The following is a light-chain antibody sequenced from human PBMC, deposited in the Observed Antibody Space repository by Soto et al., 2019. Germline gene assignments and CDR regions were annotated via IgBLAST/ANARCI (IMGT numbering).Light chain of an antibody. CDR3: QQRSSWPLIT. Sequence: EIVLTQSPGTLSASPGERVTPSCRASQSVSSSSLAWYQQKPGQAPRLLIYAASSRATGIPDRLSGSGSGTDFTLTISSLEPEDFAVYYCQQRSSWPLITFGQGTRLEIK. V-gene: IGKV3D-20*02. J-gene: IGKJ5*01. CDR1: QSVSSSS. CDR2: AAS.